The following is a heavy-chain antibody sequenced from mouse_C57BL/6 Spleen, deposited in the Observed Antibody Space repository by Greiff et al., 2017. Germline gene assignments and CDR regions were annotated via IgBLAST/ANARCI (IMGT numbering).Heavy chain of an antibody. V-gene: IGHV1-72*01. J-gene: IGHJ2*01. CDR3: SRWGTTDRYFDY. CDR2: IDPNSGGT. D-gene: IGHD1-1*01. Sequence: QVQLLQPGAELVKPGASVKLSCKASGYTFTSYCMHWVKQRPGRGLEWIGRIDPNSGGTMYNEKFKGKATLTVDKPSSTAYMELSSLTSEDSAVYDCSRWGTTDRYFDYWGQGTTLTVSS. CDR1: GYTFTSYC.